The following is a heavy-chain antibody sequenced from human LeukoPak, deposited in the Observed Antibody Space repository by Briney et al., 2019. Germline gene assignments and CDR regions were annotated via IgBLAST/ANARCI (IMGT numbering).Heavy chain of an antibody. V-gene: IGHV3-49*04. CDR3: SARRLREVIHEF. Sequence: GGSLRLSCTTSGFTFGDYAMTWVRQAPGKGLEWVGFIRGKAYGGTTDYAASLRGRVSISRDDSKSVAYLKMNSLKNEDTAIYYCSARRLREVIHEFWGRGTLVTVSP. CDR2: IRGKAYGGTT. CDR1: GFTFGDYA. D-gene: IGHD3-10*01. J-gene: IGHJ4*02.